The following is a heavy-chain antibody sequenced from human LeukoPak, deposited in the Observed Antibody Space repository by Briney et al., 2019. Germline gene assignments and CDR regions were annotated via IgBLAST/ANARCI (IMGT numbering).Heavy chain of an antibody. CDR2: INPGGGGT. Sequence: GASAKVSCKPSGYTFTSYHIHWVRQAPGQGLEWMGLINPGGGGTTYAQKFQGRVTMTRDTSTSTVYMELSRLKSEDTAVYYCARVRRSGELLDAGRYNWFDPWGQGTLVTVSS. V-gene: IGHV1-46*01. D-gene: IGHD3-10*01. J-gene: IGHJ5*02. CDR1: GYTFTSYH. CDR3: ARVRRSGELLDAGRYNWFDP.